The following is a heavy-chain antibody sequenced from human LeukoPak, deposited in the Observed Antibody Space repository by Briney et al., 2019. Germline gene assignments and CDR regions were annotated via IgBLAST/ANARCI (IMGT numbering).Heavy chain of an antibody. V-gene: IGHV3-53*01. Sequence: GGSLRLSCTASGFSVSHNYMNWVRQAPGKGLEWVALIYSGGNTHYADSVKGRFTISRDNSKNTLYLQMSSLRVEDTVVYYCTRGTPGIAASVSGGWGQGTLVTVSS. CDR2: IYSGGNT. J-gene: IGHJ4*02. CDR3: TRGTPGIAASVSGG. CDR1: GFSVSHNY. D-gene: IGHD6-13*01.